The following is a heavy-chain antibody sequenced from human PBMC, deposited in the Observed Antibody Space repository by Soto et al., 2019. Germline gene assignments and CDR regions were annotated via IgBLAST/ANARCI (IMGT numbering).Heavy chain of an antibody. J-gene: IGHJ4*02. CDR1: GFTFSSYA. V-gene: IGHV3-23*01. D-gene: IGHD2-15*01. CDR3: TLYCSGVTCSGH. CDR2: ISDSGGST. Sequence: EVQLLESGGGLVQPGGSLRLSCAASGFTFSSYAMTWVRQAPGKGLDWVAAISDSGGSTYYADSVKGRFTISGDNSKNTVYLQMSSLKAEDTAVYYCTLYCSGVTCSGHWGQGTLVTVSS.